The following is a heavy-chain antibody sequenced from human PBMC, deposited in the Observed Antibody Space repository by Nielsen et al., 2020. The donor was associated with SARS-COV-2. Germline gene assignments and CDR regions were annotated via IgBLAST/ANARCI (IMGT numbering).Heavy chain of an antibody. CDR1: GFTFSSYG. CDR2: ISYDGSNK. Sequence: LKISCAASGFTFSSYGMHWVRQAPGKGLEWVAVISYDGSNKYYADSVKGRFTISRDNSKNTLYLQMNSLRAEDTAVYYCAKDLEGYCSSTSCYDFDYWGQGTLVTVSS. V-gene: IGHV3-30*18. D-gene: IGHD2-2*01. J-gene: IGHJ4*02. CDR3: AKDLEGYCSSTSCYDFDY.